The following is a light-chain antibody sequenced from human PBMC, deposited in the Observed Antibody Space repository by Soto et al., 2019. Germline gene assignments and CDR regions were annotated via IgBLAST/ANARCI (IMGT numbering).Light chain of an antibody. Sequence: EIVMTQSPATLSVSPGERATLSCRDSESVSSRLAWYQQKPGQAPRLLIYGTSTRATGIPARFSGSGSGTEFTFTISSLQSEDFAVYYCQHYYNWPRTFGQGTKVEIK. CDR2: GTS. CDR1: ESVSSR. V-gene: IGKV3-15*01. J-gene: IGKJ1*01. CDR3: QHYYNWPRT.